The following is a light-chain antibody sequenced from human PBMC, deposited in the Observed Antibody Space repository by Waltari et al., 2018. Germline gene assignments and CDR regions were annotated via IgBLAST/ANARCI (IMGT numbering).Light chain of an antibody. V-gene: IGKV3-11*01. CDR2: DSS. CDR1: QSVSNY. CDR3: QQRYSWIT. Sequence: EIVLTQSPATLSLSPGERATISCRASQSVSNYSAWYQHKPGQAPRLLIYDSSNRATDIPGRFSGSGSGTDFTLTISSLEPEDFAVYYCQQRYSWITFGGGTKLEIK. J-gene: IGKJ4*01.